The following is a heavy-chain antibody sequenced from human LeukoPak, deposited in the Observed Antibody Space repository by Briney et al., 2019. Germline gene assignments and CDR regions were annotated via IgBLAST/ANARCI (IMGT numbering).Heavy chain of an antibody. D-gene: IGHD3-10*01. CDR2: IDSSSSSI. V-gene: IGHV3-48*01. CDR1: TFTFGNFA. Sequence: GGSLRLSCAASTFTFGNFAMSWVRQSPGKGLEWVSFIDSSSSSIHYADSVRGRFTISRDNAKNLLYLQMNSLRAEDTAEYFCARGNGPGSFIIDYWGQGTLVAASS. J-gene: IGHJ4*02. CDR3: ARGNGPGSFIIDY.